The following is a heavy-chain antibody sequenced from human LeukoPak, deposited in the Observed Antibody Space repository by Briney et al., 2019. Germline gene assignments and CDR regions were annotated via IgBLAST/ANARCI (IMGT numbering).Heavy chain of an antibody. CDR1: GGSISSPNW. V-gene: IGHV4-4*02. CDR3: AKHYMGSSYNHGLDC. D-gene: IGHD3-10*01. J-gene: IGHJ4*02. CDR2: IYHSGMT. Sequence: PSETLSLTCTVSGGSISSPNWWSWVRQPPGKGLEWIGEIYHSGMTNYKTSLKSRVTISVDESKNQFSLKLSSVTAADTALYYCAKHYMGSSYNHGLDCWGQGTLVTVSS.